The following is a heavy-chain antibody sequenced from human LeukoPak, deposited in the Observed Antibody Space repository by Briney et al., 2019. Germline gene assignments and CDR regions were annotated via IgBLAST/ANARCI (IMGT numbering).Heavy chain of an antibody. Sequence: PGGSLGLSCAASGFTFSSYAMSWVRQAPGKGLEWVSAISGSGGSTYYADSVKGRFTISRDNSKNTLYLQMNSLRAEDTAVYYCAKGPIVVVPAALDYWGQGTLVTVSS. CDR2: ISGSGGST. CDR3: AKGPIVVVPAALDY. V-gene: IGHV3-23*01. D-gene: IGHD2-2*01. CDR1: GFTFSSYA. J-gene: IGHJ4*02.